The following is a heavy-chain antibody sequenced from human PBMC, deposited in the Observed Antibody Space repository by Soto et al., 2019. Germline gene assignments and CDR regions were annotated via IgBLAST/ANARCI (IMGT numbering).Heavy chain of an antibody. V-gene: IGHV3-9*01. CDR1: GFTFEDYA. CDR3: AKDLFSHGTIYDYYAMAV. J-gene: IGHJ6*02. CDR2: ISWNSGDI. D-gene: IGHD5-18*01. Sequence: EVQLVESGGGLVQPGRSLRLSCAASGFTFEDYAMHWVRQAPGKGLEWVSGISWNSGDIGYADSARGRFTISRDNSKTTLSLEMNRLRVDDSALYYCAKDLFSHGTIYDYYAMAVWGQGTTVTVSS.